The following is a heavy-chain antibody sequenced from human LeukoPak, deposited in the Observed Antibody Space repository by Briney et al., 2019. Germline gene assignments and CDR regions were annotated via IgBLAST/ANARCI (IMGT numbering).Heavy chain of an antibody. CDR2: ISGSGGST. D-gene: IGHD3-9*01. CDR1: GFTFTSYA. V-gene: IGHV3-23*01. CDR3: AKDFLLRYYDILTGYYDY. Sequence: GGSLRLSCAASGFTFTSYAISRVREAPGKGLEWVSAISGSGGSTYYADSVKGRFTISRDNSKNTLYLQMNSLRAEDTAVYYCAKDFLLRYYDILTGYYDYWGQGTLVTVSS. J-gene: IGHJ4*02.